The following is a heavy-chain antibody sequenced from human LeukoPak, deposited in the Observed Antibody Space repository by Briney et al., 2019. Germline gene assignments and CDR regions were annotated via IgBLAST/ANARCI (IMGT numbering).Heavy chain of an antibody. J-gene: IGHJ4*02. D-gene: IGHD6-13*01. CDR1: GASINSHY. V-gene: IGHV4-59*11. Sequence: PSETLSLTCSVSGASINSHYWSWIRQSPGKGLEWIGYVFNGGSTNYNPSLKSRVTMSLDTSRDQFSLRLTSVTAAYTAIYCASRPAGTTWYGVFDYWSQGTLVTVSS. CDR2: VFNGGST. CDR3: ASRPAGTTWYGVFDY.